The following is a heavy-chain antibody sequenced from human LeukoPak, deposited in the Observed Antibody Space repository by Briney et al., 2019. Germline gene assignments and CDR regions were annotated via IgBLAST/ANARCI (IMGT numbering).Heavy chain of an antibody. CDR2: IYYSGST. CDR3: ARSHPEYCGGDCYSDLFGY. J-gene: IGHJ4*02. Sequence: SETLSLTCTVSGGSISSYYWSWIRQPPGKGLEWIGYIYYSGSTNYNPSLKSRVTISVDTSKNQFSLKLSSVTAADTAVYYCARSHPEYCGGDCYSDLFGYWGQGTLVTVSS. V-gene: IGHV4-59*08. D-gene: IGHD2-21*02. CDR1: GGSISSYY.